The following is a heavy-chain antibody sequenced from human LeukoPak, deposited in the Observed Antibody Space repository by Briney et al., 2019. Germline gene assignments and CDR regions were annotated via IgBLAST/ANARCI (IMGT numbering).Heavy chain of an antibody. D-gene: IGHD3-22*01. CDR3: ARDQLTYYYDSSGSPHDV. CDR1: GGTFSSYA. Sequence: ASVKVSCKASGGTFSSYAISWVRQAPGQGLEWMGRIIPILGIANYAQKFQGRVTITADKSTSTAYMELSSLRSEDTAVYYCARDQLTYYYDSSGSPHDVWGQGTTVIVSS. J-gene: IGHJ6*02. CDR2: IIPILGIA. V-gene: IGHV1-69*04.